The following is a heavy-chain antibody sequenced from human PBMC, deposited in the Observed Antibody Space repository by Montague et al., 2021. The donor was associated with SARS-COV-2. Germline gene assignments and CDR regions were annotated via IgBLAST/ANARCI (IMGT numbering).Heavy chain of an antibody. Sequence: SETLSLTYTVSGGSVSSGFYYWNWLLQTPGKGLEWIGHIYYTGSTNYHPSLKSRVTISVDASKTQFSLKLTSVTAADTAVYYCARDTVLVPRVPDKWGQGVLVTVSS. J-gene: IGHJ4*02. D-gene: IGHD2-15*01. CDR3: ARDTVLVPRVPDK. CDR2: IYYTGST. V-gene: IGHV4-61*01. CDR1: GGSVSSGFYY.